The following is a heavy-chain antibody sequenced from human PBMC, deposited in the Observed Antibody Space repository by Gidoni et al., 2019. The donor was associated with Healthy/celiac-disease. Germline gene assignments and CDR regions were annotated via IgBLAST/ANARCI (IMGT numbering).Heavy chain of an antibody. CDR3: ARSRRAWIQLWLQYYFDY. D-gene: IGHD5-18*01. CDR2: INHSGST. CDR1: GGSFSGYY. V-gene: IGHV4-34*01. J-gene: IGHJ4*02. Sequence: QVQLQQWGAGLLKPSETLSLTCAVYGGSFSGYYWSWIRQPPGKGLEWIGEINHSGSTTYNPSLKSRVTISVDTSKNQFSLKLSSVTAADTAVYYCARSRRAWIQLWLQYYFDYWGQGTLVTVSS.